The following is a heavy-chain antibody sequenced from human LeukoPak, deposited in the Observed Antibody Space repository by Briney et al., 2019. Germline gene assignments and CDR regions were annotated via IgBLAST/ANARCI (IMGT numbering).Heavy chain of an antibody. J-gene: IGHJ4*02. V-gene: IGHV1-2*02. CDR3: ARGLLRSAAAGPAVYGY. CDR2: INPNSGGT. D-gene: IGHD6-13*01. CDR1: GYTFTGYY. Sequence: GASVKVSCKASGYTFTGYYMHWVRQAPGQGLEWMGWINPNSGGTNYAQKFQGRVTMTRDTSISTAYMELSGLRSDDTAVYYCARGLLRSAAAGPAVYGYWGQGTLVTVSS.